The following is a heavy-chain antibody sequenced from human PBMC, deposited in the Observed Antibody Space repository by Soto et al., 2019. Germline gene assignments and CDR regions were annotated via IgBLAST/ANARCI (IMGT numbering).Heavy chain of an antibody. Sequence: PGGSLSLSCAASGFTFSSFAMSWVRQAPGKGLEWVSVISDSDGSTYYVDSVKGRFTISRDNSKSMLYLQMNRLRGDDTAIYYCAKAISDYYAPTEYWGQGTQVTV. J-gene: IGHJ4*02. CDR2: ISDSDGST. V-gene: IGHV3-23*01. CDR1: GFTFSSFA. D-gene: IGHD3-22*01. CDR3: AKAISDYYAPTEY.